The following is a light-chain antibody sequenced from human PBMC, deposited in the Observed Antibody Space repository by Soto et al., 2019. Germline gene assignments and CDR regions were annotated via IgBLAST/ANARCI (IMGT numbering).Light chain of an antibody. CDR3: QQYNNWPVT. V-gene: IGKV3-15*01. Sequence: EIVMPQSPATLSVSPGERATLSYRASQSVSSNLAWYQQKPGQAPRLLIYGASTRATGIPARFSGSGSGTEFTLSISSLQSEEFAVYYCQQYNNWPVTFGGGTKVELK. CDR1: QSVSSN. CDR2: GAS. J-gene: IGKJ4*01.